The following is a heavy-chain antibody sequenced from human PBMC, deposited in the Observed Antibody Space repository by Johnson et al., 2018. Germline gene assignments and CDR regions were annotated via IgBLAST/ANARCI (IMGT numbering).Heavy chain of an antibody. D-gene: IGHD6-19*01. V-gene: IGHV3-7*01. CDR2: IKQDGSEK. CDR3: ARDRLHTLGIAVAYGIDV. Sequence: VQLVQSGGGLVQPGGSLRLSCAASGFTFSSYWMSWVRQAPGKGLEWVANIKQDGSEKYYVDSVKGRFTISRDNAKNSLYLQMNSLRAGDTAVYYCARDRLHTLGIAVAYGIDVWGQGTTVTVSS. CDR1: GFTFSSYW. J-gene: IGHJ6*02.